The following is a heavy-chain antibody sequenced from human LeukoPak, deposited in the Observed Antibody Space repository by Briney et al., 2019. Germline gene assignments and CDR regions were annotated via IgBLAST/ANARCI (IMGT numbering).Heavy chain of an antibody. CDR2: IYYSGTT. J-gene: IGHJ4*02. Sequence: TSQTLSLTCNVSGGSISSGDYFWSWIRQPPGKGLEWIGCIYYSGTTYYNPSLKSRVTMSVDTSKNQFSLKLSSVTAADTAVYYCARAPPPYMVTEWGQGTLVPVSS. D-gene: IGHD2-21*02. CDR1: GGSISSGDYF. V-gene: IGHV4-30-4*01. CDR3: ARAPPPYMVTE.